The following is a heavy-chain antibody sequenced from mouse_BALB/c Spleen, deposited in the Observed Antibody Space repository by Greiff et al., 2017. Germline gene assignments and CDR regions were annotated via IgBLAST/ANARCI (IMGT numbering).Heavy chain of an antibody. Sequence: DVKLQESGGGLVQPGGSLKLSCAASGFTFSSYGMSWVRQTPDKRLELVATINSNGGSTYYPDSVKGRFTISRDNAKNTLYLQMSSLKSEDTAMYYCARERDRYDRAWFAYWGQGTLVTVSA. J-gene: IGHJ3*01. CDR1: GFTFSSYG. CDR3: ARERDRYDRAWFAY. D-gene: IGHD2-14*01. V-gene: IGHV5-6-3*01. CDR2: INSNGGST.